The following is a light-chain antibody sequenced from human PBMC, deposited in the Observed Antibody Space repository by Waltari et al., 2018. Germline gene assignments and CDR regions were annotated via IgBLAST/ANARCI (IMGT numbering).Light chain of an antibody. CDR2: DAS. V-gene: IGKV3-11*01. CDR3: QQRRNWPPLT. J-gene: IGKJ4*01. Sequence: TVLTQSPATLPLSPGESATLSCRASEAVSIYLAWYQQKPGQAPRLLIYDASNRATGIPTRFSGSGSGTDFTLTISSLEPEDFALYYCQQRRNWPPLTFGGGTKVE. CDR1: EAVSIY.